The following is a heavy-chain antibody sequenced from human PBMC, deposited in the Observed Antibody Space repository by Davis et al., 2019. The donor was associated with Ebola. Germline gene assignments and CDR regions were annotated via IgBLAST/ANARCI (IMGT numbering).Heavy chain of an antibody. V-gene: IGHV4-34*01. D-gene: IGHD6-13*01. CDR1: AGSFRGYY. Sequence: MPGRSLRPSCALYAGSFRGYYWSWIRQPPGKGLEWIGEINNSGSTNYNPSLKSRVTISVDTSKNQFSLKLSSVTAADTAVYYCARGSYSSSWYRSGWFDPWGQGTLVTVSS. J-gene: IGHJ5*02. CDR3: ARGSYSSSWYRSGWFDP. CDR2: INNSGST.